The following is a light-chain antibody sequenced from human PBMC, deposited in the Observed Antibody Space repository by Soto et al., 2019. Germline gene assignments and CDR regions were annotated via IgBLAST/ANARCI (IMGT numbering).Light chain of an antibody. J-gene: IGLJ1*01. CDR3: SSYVGSNNYV. Sequence: QSVLTQPASVSGSPGQSITISCTGTSSDVGRYNLVSWYQQYPGKAPKLMIYEVSKRPSGVPDRFSGSKSGNTASLTVSGLQAEDEADYYCSSYVGSNNYVFGTGTKATVL. CDR2: EVS. CDR1: SSDVGRYNL. V-gene: IGLV2-8*01.